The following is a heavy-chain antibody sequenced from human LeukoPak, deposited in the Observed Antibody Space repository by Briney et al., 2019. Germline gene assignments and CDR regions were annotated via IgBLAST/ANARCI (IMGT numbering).Heavy chain of an antibody. J-gene: IGHJ4*02. CDR1: GYTFTGYY. CDR3: ARFDSNSDIVVVPAAVFDY. Sequence: ALLKVSCKASGYTFTGYYMHWVRQAPGQGLEWMGWINPNSGGTNYAQKFQGRVTMTRDTSISTAYMELTRLRSDNTAVYYCARFDSNSDIVVVPAAVFDYWGQGTLVTVSS. CDR2: INPNSGGT. V-gene: IGHV1-2*02. D-gene: IGHD2-2*01.